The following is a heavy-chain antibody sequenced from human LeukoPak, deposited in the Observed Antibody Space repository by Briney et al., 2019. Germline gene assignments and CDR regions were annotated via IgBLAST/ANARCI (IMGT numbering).Heavy chain of an antibody. Sequence: SETLSLTCTVSGGSISRSSSYWGWIRQPPGRGLEWIVSIYYSGSTYYNPSLKSRVTASVDTSKNQFSLKLSSATAADTAVYYCATGDKVDYWGQGTLVTVSS. D-gene: IGHD3-10*01. CDR1: GGSISRSSSY. CDR3: ATGDKVDY. CDR2: IYYSGST. V-gene: IGHV4-39*01. J-gene: IGHJ4*02.